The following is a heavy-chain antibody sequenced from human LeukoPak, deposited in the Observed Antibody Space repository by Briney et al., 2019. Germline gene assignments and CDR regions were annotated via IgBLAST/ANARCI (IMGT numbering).Heavy chain of an antibody. D-gene: IGHD2-8*01. V-gene: IGHV1-8*01. CDR3: ARRGYCTNGVCNWFDP. CDR2: MNPNSGNT. J-gene: IGHJ5*02. Sequence: ASVKVSCKASGYTFTSYDINWVRQATGQGLEWMGWMNPNSGNTGYAQKFQGRVTMTRNTSISTAYMELSSLRSEDTAVYYCARRGYCTNGVCNWFDPWGQGTLVTVSS. CDR1: GYTFTSYD.